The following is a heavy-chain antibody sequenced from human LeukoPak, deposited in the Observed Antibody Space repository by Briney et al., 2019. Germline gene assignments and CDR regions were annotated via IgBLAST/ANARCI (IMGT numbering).Heavy chain of an antibody. J-gene: IGHJ4*02. D-gene: IGHD4-17*01. CDR2: IYHSGNT. Sequence: SETLSLTCTVSGYSISNSYYWGWIRQPPGKGLEWIGSIYHSGNTYYNPSLKSRITISVDTSKNQFPLKLSSVTAADTAVYYCARAGYGDSDFDYWGQGTLVTVSS. CDR1: GYSISNSYY. CDR3: ARAGYGDSDFDY. V-gene: IGHV4-38-2*02.